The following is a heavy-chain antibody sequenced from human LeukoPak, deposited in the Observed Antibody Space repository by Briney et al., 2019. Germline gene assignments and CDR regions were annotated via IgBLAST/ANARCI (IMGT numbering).Heavy chain of an antibody. D-gene: IGHD2-21*02. J-gene: IGHJ4*02. V-gene: IGHV3-30*02. CDR3: AKDHRAYCGGDCVDFDY. Sequence: GGSLRLSCAASGFTFSSYGMHWVRRAPGKGLEWVAFIRYDGSNKYYADSVKGRFTISRDNSKNTLYLQMNSLRAEDTAVYYCAKDHRAYCGGDCVDFDYWGQGTLVTVSS. CDR1: GFTFSSYG. CDR2: IRYDGSNK.